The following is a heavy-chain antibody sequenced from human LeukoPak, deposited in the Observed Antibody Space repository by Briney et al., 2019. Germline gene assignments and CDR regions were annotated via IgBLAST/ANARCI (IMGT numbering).Heavy chain of an antibody. Sequence: PGGSLRLSCAASGFTFSSYAMSWVRQAPGKGLEWVSAISGSGGSTYYADSVKGRFTISRDNSKNTLYLQMNSLRAEDTAVYYCAKIPGFCDFWSGYSAPPTDYWGQGTLVTVSS. V-gene: IGHV3-23*01. CDR2: ISGSGGST. J-gene: IGHJ4*02. CDR1: GFTFSSYA. CDR3: AKIPGFCDFWSGYSAPPTDY. D-gene: IGHD3-3*01.